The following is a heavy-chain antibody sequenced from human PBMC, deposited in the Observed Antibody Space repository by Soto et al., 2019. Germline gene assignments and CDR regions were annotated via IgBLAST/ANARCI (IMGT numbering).Heavy chain of an antibody. CDR2: IKFDGSEK. CDR1: GFSFSDYW. V-gene: IGHV3-7*03. CDR3: VKDGGYCSSATCYSPRNHYFDS. Sequence: TGGSLRLSCVASGFSFSDYWISWVRQAPGKGPEWEANIKFDGSEKQYVDSVRGRFSISRDNFRNSLFLQMNSLRAGDTAIYYCVKDGGYCSSATCYSPRNHYFDSWGQGTLVTVSS. D-gene: IGHD2-2*01. J-gene: IGHJ4*02.